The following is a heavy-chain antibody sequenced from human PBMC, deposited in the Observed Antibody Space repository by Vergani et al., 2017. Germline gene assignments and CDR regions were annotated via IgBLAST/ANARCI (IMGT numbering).Heavy chain of an antibody. V-gene: IGHV3-9*03. CDR3: AKDMGRMATIPGA. J-gene: IGHJ5*02. CDR1: GFTFEDYA. CDR2: INWNSGTI. Sequence: EVQLVESGGGLVQPGRSLRLSCAASGFTFEDYAMHWVRQAPGKGLEWVSGINWNSGTIDYADSVKGRFTISRDNAKNSLYLQMNSLKDEDMALYYCAKDMGRMATIPGAWGQGTLVTVSS. D-gene: IGHD5-24*01.